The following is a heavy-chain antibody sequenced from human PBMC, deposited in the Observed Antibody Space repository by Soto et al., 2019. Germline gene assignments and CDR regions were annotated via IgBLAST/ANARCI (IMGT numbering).Heavy chain of an antibody. CDR2: IYYSGST. CDR1: GGSISSYY. Sequence: TSETLSLTCTVSGGSISSYYLSWIRQPPGKGLGWIGYIYYSGSTNYNPSLKSRVTISVDTSKNQFSLKLSSVTAADTAVYYCARRYGDAFDIWGQGTMVTVSS. D-gene: IGHD4-17*01. J-gene: IGHJ3*02. V-gene: IGHV4-59*08. CDR3: ARRYGDAFDI.